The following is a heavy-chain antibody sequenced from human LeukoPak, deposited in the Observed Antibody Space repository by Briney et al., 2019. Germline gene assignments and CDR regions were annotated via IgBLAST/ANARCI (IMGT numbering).Heavy chain of an antibody. CDR1: GFTFSSYA. D-gene: IGHD3-10*01. V-gene: IGHV4-4*09. CDR3: ARVHSYGSGSHWFDP. J-gene: IGHJ5*02. Sequence: GSLRLSCAASGFTFSSYAMSWVRQAPGKGLEWIGYIYTSGSTNYNPSLKSRVTISVDTSKNQFSLKLSSVTAADTAVYYCARVHSYGSGSHWFDPWGQGTLVTVSS. CDR2: IYTSGST.